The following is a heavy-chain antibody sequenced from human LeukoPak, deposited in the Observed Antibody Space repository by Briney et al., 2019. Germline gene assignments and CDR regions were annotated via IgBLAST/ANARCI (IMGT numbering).Heavy chain of an antibody. CDR2: IKPNSGGT. D-gene: IGHD3-3*01. V-gene: IGHV1-2*06. CDR1: GYTSTGYY. Sequence: GSSVKVSCKASGYTSTGYYMYWVRQAPGQGLEWMGRIKPNSGGTNYAQQFQGRVTMNRGTSISTAYSEMSRLRSVDTAVYYCARGRNYDFWSGYYLPKAFDPWGQGTLVTVSS. CDR3: ARGRNYDFWSGYYLPKAFDP. J-gene: IGHJ5*02.